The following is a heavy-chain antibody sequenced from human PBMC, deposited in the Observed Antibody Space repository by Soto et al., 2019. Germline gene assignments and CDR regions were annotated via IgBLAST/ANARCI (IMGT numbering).Heavy chain of an antibody. Sequence: EVQLLESGGGLVQPGGSLRLSCAASGFTFSSYAMSWVRQAPGKGLEWVSAISGSGGSTYYADSVKGRFTISRDNSKNTLYLQMNSLRAEDTAVYYCAKPGSYGDYRLYYVSVYYYYYGMDVWGQGTTVTVSS. CDR3: AKPGSYGDYRLYYVSVYYYYYGMDV. D-gene: IGHD4-17*01. CDR2: ISGSGGST. J-gene: IGHJ6*02. CDR1: GFTFSSYA. V-gene: IGHV3-23*01.